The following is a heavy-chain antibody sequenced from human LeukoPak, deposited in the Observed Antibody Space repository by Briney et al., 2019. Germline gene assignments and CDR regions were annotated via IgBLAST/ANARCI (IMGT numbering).Heavy chain of an antibody. D-gene: IGHD4-23*01. CDR2: ISGSGGST. CDR1: GFTFSSYA. Sequence: GGSLRLSCAASGFTFSSYAMSWVRQAPGKGLEWVSAISGSGGSTYYADSVKGRFTISRDNSKNTLYLQMNSLRAEDTAVYYCAKRGGTTVVTPTPRRYYYMGVWGKGTTVTVSS. V-gene: IGHV3-23*01. CDR3: AKRGGTTVVTPTPRRYYYMGV. J-gene: IGHJ6*03.